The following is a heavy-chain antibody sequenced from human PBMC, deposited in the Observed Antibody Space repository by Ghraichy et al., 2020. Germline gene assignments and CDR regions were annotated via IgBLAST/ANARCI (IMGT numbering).Heavy chain of an antibody. D-gene: IGHD6-19*01. CDR1: GFTFSSFW. Sequence: VGSLRLSCAVSGFTFSSFWMTWVRQASGKGLEWVANINEGGHGEYYVDSVKGRFTISRDNAKNSLYLQMSSLRAEDTAVYYCARVCRCGWGSDYWGQGILVTVSS. CDR2: INEGGHGE. J-gene: IGHJ4*02. CDR3: ARVCRCGWGSDY. V-gene: IGHV3-7*03.